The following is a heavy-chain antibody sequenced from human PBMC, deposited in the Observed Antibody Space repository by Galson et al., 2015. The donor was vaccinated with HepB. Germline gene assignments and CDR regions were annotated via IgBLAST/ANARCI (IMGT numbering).Heavy chain of an antibody. CDR1: GFTFSSYG. Sequence: LRLSCAASGFTFSSYGMHWVRQAPGKGLEWVAVISYDGSNKYYADSVKGRFTISRDNSKNTLYLQMNSLRAEDTAVYYCAKASQKGGYYFDYWGQGTLVTVSS. D-gene: IGHD2-21*01. V-gene: IGHV3-30*18. J-gene: IGHJ4*02. CDR3: AKASQKGGYYFDY. CDR2: ISYDGSNK.